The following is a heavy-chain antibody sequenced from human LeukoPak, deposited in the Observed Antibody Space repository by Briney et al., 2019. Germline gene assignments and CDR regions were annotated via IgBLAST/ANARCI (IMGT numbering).Heavy chain of an antibody. J-gene: IGHJ6*03. D-gene: IGHD3-3*01. V-gene: IGHV4-59*08. CDR1: GGSVSDYY. CDR3: ARGLRGDFWSGYSLYYMDV. CDR2: IYYTGST. Sequence: SETLSLTCTISGGSVSDYYWSWIRQSPGKGLEWIGYIYYTGSTTYNPSLKSRVTISVDASKNQFSLKLSSVTAADTAVYYCARGLRGDFWSGYSLYYMDVWGKGTTVTVSS.